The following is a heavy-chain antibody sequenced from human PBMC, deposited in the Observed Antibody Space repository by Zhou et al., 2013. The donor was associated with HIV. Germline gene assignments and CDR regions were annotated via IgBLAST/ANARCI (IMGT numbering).Heavy chain of an antibody. Sequence: QVQLQESGPGLVRPSETVTLICTVSGDSIYSHSWTWIRQPPGKGLEWIGYMSYRESTDYNPSLKTRVTISVDTSKNQFSLRLTSVAAADTAVYYCASTPRAAAGRSHYYFDQWAREPWSPSPQ. CDR3: ASTPRAAAGRSHYYFDQ. J-gene: IGHJ4*02. D-gene: IGHD6-13*01. CDR2: MSYREST. V-gene: IGHV4-59*11. CDR1: GDSIYSHS.